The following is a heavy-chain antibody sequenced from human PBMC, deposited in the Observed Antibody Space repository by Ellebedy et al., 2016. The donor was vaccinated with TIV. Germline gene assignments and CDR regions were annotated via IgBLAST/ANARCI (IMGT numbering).Heavy chain of an antibody. CDR2: IYHGVNS. Sequence: SETLSLXXAVSGDPITGSHWWSWVRQPPGRGLEWIGEIYHGVNSHYNPSLKSRVTISVDTSKNQFSLRLSSVTAADTAVYYCARYRSGIVVVPAHYGMDVWGHGTTVTVSS. J-gene: IGHJ6*02. V-gene: IGHV4-4*02. CDR1: GDPITGSHW. D-gene: IGHD2-2*01. CDR3: ARYRSGIVVVPAHYGMDV.